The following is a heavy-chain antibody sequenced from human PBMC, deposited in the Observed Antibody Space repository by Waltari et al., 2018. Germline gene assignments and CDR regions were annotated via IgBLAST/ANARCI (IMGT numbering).Heavy chain of an antibody. D-gene: IGHD2-2*01. Sequence: EVQLVESGGGLIQPGGSLRLSCAASGFNLNYNYMTWVRQAPGKGLEWVSVIYSGGRTDYPLSMKGRVTISRDTYKNLVFLEMKSLRAEDTAVYYCARLADCTSSICYYDYWGQGTLVSVSS. CDR1: GFNLNYNY. CDR3: ARLADCTSSICYYDY. CDR2: IYSGGRT. V-gene: IGHV3-53*01. J-gene: IGHJ4*02.